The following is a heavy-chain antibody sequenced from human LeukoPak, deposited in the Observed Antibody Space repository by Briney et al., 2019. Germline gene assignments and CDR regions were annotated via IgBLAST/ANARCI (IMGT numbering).Heavy chain of an antibody. CDR2: IYTSGST. CDR3: ARTTVTAYYMDV. D-gene: IGHD4-17*01. CDR1: GGSISSYY. J-gene: IGHJ6*03. Sequence: PETLSLTCTVSGGSISSYYWSWIRQPPGKGLEWIGYIYTSGSTNYNPSLKSRVTISVDTSKNQFSLKLSSVTAADTAVYYCARTTVTAYYMDVWGKGTTVTVSS. V-gene: IGHV4-4*09.